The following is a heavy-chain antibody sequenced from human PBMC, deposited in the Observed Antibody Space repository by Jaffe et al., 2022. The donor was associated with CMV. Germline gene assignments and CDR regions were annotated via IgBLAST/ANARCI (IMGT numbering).Heavy chain of an antibody. CDR3: ANGGYSYGYFDY. CDR1: GFTFSSYA. CDR2: ISGSGGST. V-gene: IGHV3-23*01. D-gene: IGHD5-18*01. J-gene: IGHJ4*02. Sequence: EVQLLESGGGLVQPGGSLRLSCAASGFTFSSYAMSWVRQAPGKGLEWVSAISGSGGSTYYADSVKGRFTISRDNSKNTLYLQMNSLRAEDTAVYYCANGGYSYGYFDYWGQGTLVTVSS.